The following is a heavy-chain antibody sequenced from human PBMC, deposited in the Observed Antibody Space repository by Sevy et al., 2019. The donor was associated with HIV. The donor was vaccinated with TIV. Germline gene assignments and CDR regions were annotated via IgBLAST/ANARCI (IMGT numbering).Heavy chain of an antibody. J-gene: IGHJ6*02. D-gene: IGHD2-2*01. Sequence: GGSLRLSCAASGFTFSSYAMSWVRQAPGKGLEWVSAISGSGGSTYYADSVKGRFTISRDNSKNTLYLQMNSLRAEDTDVYYCAKDWDIVVVPAAKAAGYYYYGMDVWGQRTTVTVSS. CDR2: ISGSGGST. CDR1: GFTFSSYA. V-gene: IGHV3-23*01. CDR3: AKDWDIVVVPAAKAAGYYYYGMDV.